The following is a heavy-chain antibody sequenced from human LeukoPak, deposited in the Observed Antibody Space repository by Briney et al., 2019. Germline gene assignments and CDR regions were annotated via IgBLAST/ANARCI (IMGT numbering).Heavy chain of an antibody. J-gene: IGHJ4*02. D-gene: IGHD3-3*01. Sequence: GRSLRLSCAASGFTFSSYAMHWVRQAPGKGLEWVSAISGSGGSTYYADSVKGRFTISRDNSKNTLYLQMNSLRAEDTAVYYCANLGRGTIFGVVITPYWGQGTLVTVSS. V-gene: IGHV3-23*01. CDR1: GFTFSSYA. CDR2: ISGSGGST. CDR3: ANLGRGTIFGVVITPY.